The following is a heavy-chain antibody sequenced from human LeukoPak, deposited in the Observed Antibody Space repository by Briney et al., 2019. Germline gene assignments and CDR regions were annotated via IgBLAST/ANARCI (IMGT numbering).Heavy chain of an antibody. V-gene: IGHV3-7*05. CDR3: ARVVEHYFDF. J-gene: IGHJ4*02. Sequence: PGGSLRLSCAASGFTFSSYGMDWVRQAPGKGLEWVANMKQDGSEKYYVDSVKGRFTISRDNVKNSLYLQMNTLRAEDTAVYYCARVVEHYFDFWGQGTLVTVSS. CDR1: GFTFSSYG. D-gene: IGHD6-6*01. CDR2: MKQDGSEK.